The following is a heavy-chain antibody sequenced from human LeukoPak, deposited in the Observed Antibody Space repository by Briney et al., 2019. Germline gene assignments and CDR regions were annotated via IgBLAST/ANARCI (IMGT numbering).Heavy chain of an antibody. CDR2: IYYSGST. D-gene: IGHD3-22*01. V-gene: IGHV4-59*08. CDR3: ARTTRYYDSSGCFDF. Sequence: SETLSLTCTVSGGSISSYYWSWIRQPPGKGLEWIAYIYYSGSTNYNPSLKSRVTTSVDTSKNQFSLKMSSVTAADTAVYYCARTTRYYDSSGCFDFWGQGTLVTVSS. J-gene: IGHJ4*02. CDR1: GGSISSYY.